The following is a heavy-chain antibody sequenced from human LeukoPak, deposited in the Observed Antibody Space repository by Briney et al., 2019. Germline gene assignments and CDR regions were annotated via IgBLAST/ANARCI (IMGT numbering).Heavy chain of an antibody. J-gene: IGHJ4*02. D-gene: IGHD3-10*01. CDR2: VYRNGST. V-gene: IGHV3-53*01. CDR3: ARVYSGSRLD. CDR1: GFNVRCEY. Sequence: PGGPLRLSCSASGFNVRCEYMSWVGRAPAKGRAWVSAVYRNGSTYHADSVNGRFTISRDNSVNALYLQVNSLSAEDAAVYYCARVYSGSRLDWGQGTLVTVSS.